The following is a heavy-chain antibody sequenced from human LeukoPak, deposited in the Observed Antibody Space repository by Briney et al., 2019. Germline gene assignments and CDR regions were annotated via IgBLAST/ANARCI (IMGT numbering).Heavy chain of an antibody. CDR2: IEQDGSEN. CDR3: ARETPTSYYDILTGYLNYYYGMDV. Sequence: GGSLRLSCAASGFTFSSHWMSWVRQAPGKGLEWVANIEQDGSENYYVDSVKGRFTISRDNARNSLYLHMNSLRAEDTAVYYCARETPTSYYDILTGYLNYYYGMDVWGKGTTVTVSS. CDR1: GFTFSSHW. V-gene: IGHV3-7*03. J-gene: IGHJ6*04. D-gene: IGHD3-9*01.